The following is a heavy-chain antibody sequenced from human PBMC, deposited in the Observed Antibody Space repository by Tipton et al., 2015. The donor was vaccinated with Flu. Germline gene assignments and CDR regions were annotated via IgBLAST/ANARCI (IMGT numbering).Heavy chain of an antibody. Sequence: TLSLTCAVSGYSISSGYYWGWIRQPPGKGLEWIGSIYHSGSTYYNPSLKSRVTISVDTSKNQFSLKLSSVTAADTAVYYCAREPRDSSGWSPWGYYFDYWGQGTLVTVSS. CDR3: AREPRDSSGWSPWGYYFDY. D-gene: IGHD6-19*01. J-gene: IGHJ4*02. V-gene: IGHV4-38-2*02. CDR2: IYHSGST. CDR1: GYSISSGYY.